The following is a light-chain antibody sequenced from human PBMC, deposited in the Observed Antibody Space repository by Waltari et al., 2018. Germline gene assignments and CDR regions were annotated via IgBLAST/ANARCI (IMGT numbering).Light chain of an antibody. CDR2: SNN. CDR1: RSNIGINY. J-gene: IGLJ3*02. CDR3: AAWDDTLSAVL. Sequence: QSVLTQPPSASGTPGQRVTISCSGSRSNIGINYVYWYQHLPGTTPKLLIYSNNRRPSGVPDRFSGSTSGTSASLAISGLRSEDEADYYCAAWDDTLSAVLFGGGTNLTVL. V-gene: IGLV1-47*01.